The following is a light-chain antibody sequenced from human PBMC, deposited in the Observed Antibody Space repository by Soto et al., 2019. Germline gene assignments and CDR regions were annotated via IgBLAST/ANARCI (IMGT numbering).Light chain of an antibody. CDR2: AAS. J-gene: IGKJ3*01. Sequence: IQLTQSPSSLSASVGDRVTITCRASQGISSYLAWYQQKPGKAPKLLIYAASTLQSGVPSRFSGSGPGTDFNLSISSPQPEDFATYYCEQLNNYPSITFGPGTKVDIK. CDR3: EQLNNYPSIT. CDR1: QGISSY. V-gene: IGKV1-9*01.